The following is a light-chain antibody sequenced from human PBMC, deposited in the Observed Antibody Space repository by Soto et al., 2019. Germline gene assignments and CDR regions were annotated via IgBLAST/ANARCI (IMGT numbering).Light chain of an antibody. J-gene: IGLJ1*01. CDR3: ASFGVSNNV. CDR2: EVT. CDR1: SSDVGGYNY. Sequence: QSALTQPPSASGSPGQSVTISCTGTSSDVGGYNYVSRYQHHPGKAPKLMTYEVTKRPSGVPDRFSGSKSGNTASLTGSGLQADDEADYYCASFGVSNNVFGTGTKLTVL. V-gene: IGLV2-8*01.